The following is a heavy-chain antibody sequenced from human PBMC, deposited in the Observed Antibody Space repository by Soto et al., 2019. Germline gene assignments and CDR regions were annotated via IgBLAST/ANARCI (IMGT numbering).Heavy chain of an antibody. CDR3: ARDLLRTYYYMDV. CDR2: ISSNGGST. Sequence: VQLVESGGGLVQPGGSLRLSCAASGFTFSSYAMHWVRQAPGKGLEYVSAISSNGGSTYYANSVKGRFTISRDNSKNTLYLQMGSLRAEDMAVYYCARDLLRTYYYMDVWGKGTTVTVSS. V-gene: IGHV3-64*01. J-gene: IGHJ6*03. D-gene: IGHD5-12*01. CDR1: GFTFSSYA.